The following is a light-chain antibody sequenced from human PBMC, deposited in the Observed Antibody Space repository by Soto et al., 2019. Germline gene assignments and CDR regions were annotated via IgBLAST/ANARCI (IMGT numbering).Light chain of an antibody. CDR3: QHRINWPVT. Sequence: EIVMTQSPATLSVCAGEQATLSSRASQSVGSDLAWYQQKPGQAPSLLIYDASNRATGIPARFSGSGSGTDFTLTISNLESEDFAVYFCQHRINWPVTFGGGTKVDIK. CDR1: QSVGSD. CDR2: DAS. V-gene: IGKV3-11*01. J-gene: IGKJ4*01.